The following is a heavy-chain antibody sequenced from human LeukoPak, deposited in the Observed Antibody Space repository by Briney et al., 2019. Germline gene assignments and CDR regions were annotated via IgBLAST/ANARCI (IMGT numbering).Heavy chain of an antibody. Sequence: ASVKVSCKASGYTFTDYYMHWVRQAPGQGLEWMGWINPNSGGTNYAQKFQGRVTMTRDTSISTAYMELSRLRSDDTAVYYCARGSDYYDSSGLFDYWGQGTLVTVSS. CDR3: ARGSDYYDSSGLFDY. D-gene: IGHD3-22*01. CDR2: INPNSGGT. J-gene: IGHJ4*02. CDR1: GYTFTDYY. V-gene: IGHV1-2*02.